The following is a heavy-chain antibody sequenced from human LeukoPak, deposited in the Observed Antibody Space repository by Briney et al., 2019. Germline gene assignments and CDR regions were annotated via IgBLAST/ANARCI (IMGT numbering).Heavy chain of an antibody. J-gene: IGHJ4*02. Sequence: ASVKVSCKASGSTFTSYYMHWVRQAPGQGLEWMGIINPSGGSTSYAQKFQGRVTMTRDTSTSTVYMELSSLRSEDTAVYYCARDYYDSSGYYFGAAFDYWRQGTLVTVSS. CDR3: ARDYYDSSGYYFGAAFDY. D-gene: IGHD3-22*01. CDR1: GSTFTSYY. V-gene: IGHV1-46*01. CDR2: INPSGGST.